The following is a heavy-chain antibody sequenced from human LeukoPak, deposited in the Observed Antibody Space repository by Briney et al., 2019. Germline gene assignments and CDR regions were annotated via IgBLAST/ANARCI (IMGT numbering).Heavy chain of an antibody. CDR1: GFTFDDYG. CDR2: INWNGGST. J-gene: IGHJ4*02. V-gene: IGHV3-20*04. CDR3: ARARGYSGSLLGYFDY. Sequence: GGSLRLSCAASGFTFDDYGMSWVRQAPGKGLEWVSGINWNGGSTGYADSVKGRFTISRDNAKNSLYLQMNSLRAEDTALYYCARARGYSGSLLGYFDYWGQGTLVTVSS. D-gene: IGHD1-26*01.